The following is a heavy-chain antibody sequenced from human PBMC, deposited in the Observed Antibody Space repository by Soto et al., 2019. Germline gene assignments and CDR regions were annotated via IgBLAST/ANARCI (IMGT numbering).Heavy chain of an antibody. CDR1: GGSLSSNY. D-gene: IGHD6-13*01. V-gene: IGHV4-59*01. CDR2: VYNSGST. J-gene: IGHJ4*02. Sequence: SATQSLTCTVSGGSLSSNYWTWIRQPPGKGLEWIGYVYNSGSTNYNPSLKSRVTISEETSKSQFSLKVNSMTAADTAVYYCARYRREAVAGYTLDNWGQGILVTVSS. CDR3: ARYRREAVAGYTLDN.